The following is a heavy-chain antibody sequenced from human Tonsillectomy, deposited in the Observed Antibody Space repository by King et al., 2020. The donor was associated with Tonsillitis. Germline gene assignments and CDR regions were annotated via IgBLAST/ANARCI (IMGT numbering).Heavy chain of an antibody. CDR2: IRTKANGYAT. CDR3: TTQEDN. V-gene: IGHV3-73*02. J-gene: IGHJ1*01. CDR1: GFIFSGSV. Sequence: VQLVESGGGLVQPGGSLTLSCAASGFIFSGSVMHWVRQASGKGPEWVGRIRTKANGYATAYGASVEGRFTISRDDSKNMAYLHMNSLKSEDTAMYYCTTQEDNWGQGTLVTVSS.